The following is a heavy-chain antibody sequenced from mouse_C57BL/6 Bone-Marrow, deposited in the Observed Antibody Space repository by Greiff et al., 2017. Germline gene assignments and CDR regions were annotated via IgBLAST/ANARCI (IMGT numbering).Heavy chain of an antibody. CDR1: GYTFTSYG. J-gene: IGHJ2*01. D-gene: IGHD2-9*01. V-gene: IGHV1-81*01. CDR2: IYPRSGNT. CDR3: ASPYYGYKYYFDY. Sequence: VNLVESGAELARPGASVKLSCKASGYTFTSYGISWVKQRTGQGLEWIGEIYPRSGNTYYNEKFKGKATRTADKSSRTAYIALRILTSEDSAVYFCASPYYGYKYYFDYWGQGTTLTVSS.